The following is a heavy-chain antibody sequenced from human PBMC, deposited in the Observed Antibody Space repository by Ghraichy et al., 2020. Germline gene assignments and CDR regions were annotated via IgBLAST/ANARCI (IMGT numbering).Heavy chain of an antibody. V-gene: IGHV3-7*03. J-gene: IGHJ3*02. D-gene: IGHD3-10*01. CDR3: ARGGHI. CDR2: IKPDGSEK. Sequence: GGSLRLSCAASGFTFSSFWMTWVHQAPGKGLEWVANIKPDGSEKYYVDSVRGRFTISRDNAKNSLYLQMNGLRAEDTAVYYCARGGHIWGQGTMVTVSS. CDR1: GFTFSSFW.